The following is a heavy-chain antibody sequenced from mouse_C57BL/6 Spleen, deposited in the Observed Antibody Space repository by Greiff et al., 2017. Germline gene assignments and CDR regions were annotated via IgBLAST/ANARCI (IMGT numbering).Heavy chain of an antibody. CDR3: ARDRWATNYFDY. CDR2: ISSGSSTI. CDR1: GFTFSDYG. Sequence: DVKLVESGGGLVKPGGSLKLSCAASGFTFSDYGMHWVRQAPEKGLEWVAYISSGSSTIYYADTVKGRFTISRDNAKNTLFLQMTSLRSEDTAMYYCARDRWATNYFDYWGQGTTLTASS. D-gene: IGHD1-1*02. J-gene: IGHJ2*01. V-gene: IGHV5-17*01.